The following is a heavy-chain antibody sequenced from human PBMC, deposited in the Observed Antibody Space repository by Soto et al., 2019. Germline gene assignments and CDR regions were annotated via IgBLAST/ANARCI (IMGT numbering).Heavy chain of an antibody. Sequence: SQTLSLTCAISVDSVSSSSAAWNWIRQSPSRGLEWLGRTYYRSKWYNDYAVSVKSRITINPDTSKNQFSLQLNSVTPEDTAVYYCARDLGILTGYSLYYYYGMDVWGQGTTVTVS. CDR2: TYYRSKWYN. CDR3: ARDLGILTGYSLYYYYGMDV. J-gene: IGHJ6*02. V-gene: IGHV6-1*01. D-gene: IGHD3-9*01. CDR1: VDSVSSSSAA.